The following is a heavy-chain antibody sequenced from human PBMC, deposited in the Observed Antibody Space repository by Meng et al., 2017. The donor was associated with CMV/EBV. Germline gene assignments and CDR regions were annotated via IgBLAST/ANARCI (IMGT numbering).Heavy chain of an antibody. V-gene: IGHV3-30*02. D-gene: IGHD5-12*01. Sequence: GESLKISCAASGFTFSSYGMHWVRQAPGEGLEWVAFIRYDGSNKYYADSVKGRFTISRDNSKNTLYLQMNSLRAEGTAVYYCAKDGYSGYDYDYWGQGTLVTVSS. CDR2: IRYDGSNK. CDR3: AKDGYSGYDYDY. CDR1: GFTFSSYG. J-gene: IGHJ4*02.